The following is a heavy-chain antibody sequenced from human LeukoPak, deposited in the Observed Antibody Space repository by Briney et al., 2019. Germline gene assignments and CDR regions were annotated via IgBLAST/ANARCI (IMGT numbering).Heavy chain of an antibody. V-gene: IGHV4-34*01. CDR1: GGSFSGYY. Sequence: SETLSLTCAVYGGSFSGYYWSWIRQPPGKGLEWIGEINHSGSTNYNPSLKSRVTISVDTSKNQFSLKLSSVTAADTAVYYCARVGTAFGTLEDYWGQGTLVTVSS. CDR3: ARVGTAFGTLEDY. CDR2: INHSGST. D-gene: IGHD6-13*01. J-gene: IGHJ4*02.